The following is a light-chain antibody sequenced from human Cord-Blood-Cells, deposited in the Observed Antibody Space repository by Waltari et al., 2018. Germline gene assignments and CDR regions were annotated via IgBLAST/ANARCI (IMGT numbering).Light chain of an antibody. V-gene: IGLV2-23*01. Sequence: QSALTQPASVSGSPGQSITISCTGTSSDVGSYNLVSWYQQHPGKTPKLMIYEGSKLPSGGSNRFSGSKSGNTASLTISGLQAEDEADYYCCSYAGSSTYVFGTGTKVTVL. J-gene: IGLJ1*01. CDR2: EGS. CDR1: SSDVGSYNL. CDR3: CSYAGSSTYV.